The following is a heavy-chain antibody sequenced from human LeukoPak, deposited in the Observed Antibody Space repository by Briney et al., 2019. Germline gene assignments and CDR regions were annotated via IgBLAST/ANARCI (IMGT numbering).Heavy chain of an antibody. Sequence: GGSLRLSCAASGFTFSSYGMHWVRQAPGKGLEWVAVIWYDGSNKYYADSVEGRFTISRDNSKNTLYLQMNSLRAEDTAVYYCAREEQSHAFDIWGQGTMVTVSS. CDR3: AREEQSHAFDI. CDR2: IWYDGSNK. D-gene: IGHD6-19*01. J-gene: IGHJ3*02. CDR1: GFTFSSYG. V-gene: IGHV3-33*01.